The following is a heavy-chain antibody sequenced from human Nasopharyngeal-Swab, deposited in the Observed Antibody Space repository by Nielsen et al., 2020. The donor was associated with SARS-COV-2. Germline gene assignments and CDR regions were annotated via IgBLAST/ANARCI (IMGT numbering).Heavy chain of an antibody. CDR3: AREKGWHAFDV. Sequence: GSLRLSCSVSGGSISSYSWSWIRQPPGKGLEWIGYIQNSGSTNYNPSLKSRVTMSVDMSKNQFSLKLTSVTAADTAVYYCAREKGWHAFDVWGQGTVVTVSA. J-gene: IGHJ3*01. CDR2: IQNSGST. D-gene: IGHD2-15*01. V-gene: IGHV4-59*13. CDR1: GGSISSYS.